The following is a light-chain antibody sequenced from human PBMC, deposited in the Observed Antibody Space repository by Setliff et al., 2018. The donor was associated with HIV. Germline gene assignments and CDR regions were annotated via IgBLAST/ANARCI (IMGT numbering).Light chain of an antibody. J-gene: IGLJ1*01. CDR3: AAWDDTVNGYV. CDR2: SNI. CDR1: RSNIGRNS. Sequence: QSALTQPPSASGTPGQRVTISCSGSRSNIGRNSVTWYQQFPGAAPKLLIYSNIQQPSGVPDRFSGSKSGSSASLAISGLQSDDEADYYCAAWDDTVNGYVFGTGTEGTV. V-gene: IGLV1-44*01.